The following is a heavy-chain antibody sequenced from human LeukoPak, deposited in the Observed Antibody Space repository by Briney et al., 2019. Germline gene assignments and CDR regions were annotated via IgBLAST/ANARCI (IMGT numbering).Heavy chain of an antibody. CDR2: IKQDGSEK. Sequence: GGSLRLSCAASGFTFSSYWMSWVRQAPGKGLEWVANIKQDGSEKYYVDSVKGRFTISRDNAKNSLYLQMNSLRAEDTAVYYCARSGTEYCTNGVCYYYYYYYMDVWGKGTTVTVSS. D-gene: IGHD2-8*01. V-gene: IGHV3-7*01. CDR1: GFTFSSYW. CDR3: ARSGTEYCTNGVCYYYYYYYMDV. J-gene: IGHJ6*03.